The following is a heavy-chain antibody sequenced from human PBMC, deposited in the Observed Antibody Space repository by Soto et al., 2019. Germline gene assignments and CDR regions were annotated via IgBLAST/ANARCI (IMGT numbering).Heavy chain of an antibody. V-gene: IGHV4-39*01. Sequence: KTSETLSLTCTVSGGSISSSSYYWGWIRQPPGKGLEWIGSIYYSGSTYYNPSLKSRVTISVDTSKNQISLKLSSVTATDTAVYYCARQGYSSSWFYYYYYGMDVWGQGTTVTVSS. J-gene: IGHJ6*02. CDR2: IYYSGST. CDR3: ARQGYSSSWFYYYYYGMDV. CDR1: GGSISSSSYY. D-gene: IGHD6-13*01.